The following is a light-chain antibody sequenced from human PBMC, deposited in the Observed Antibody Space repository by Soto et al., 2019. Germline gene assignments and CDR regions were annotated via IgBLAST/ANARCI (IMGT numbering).Light chain of an antibody. CDR3: CSSGGSPTYV. CDR2: EVR. J-gene: IGLJ1*01. Sequence: QSVLTQPASVSGSPGQSITISCTGTSSDVGGYNHVSWYQQHPGKAPKLIIYEVRNRPSGVSNRFSGSKSGNTASLTISGLKVEDEADYYCCSSGGSPTYVFGTGTKLTVL. CDR1: SSDVGGYNH. V-gene: IGLV2-23*02.